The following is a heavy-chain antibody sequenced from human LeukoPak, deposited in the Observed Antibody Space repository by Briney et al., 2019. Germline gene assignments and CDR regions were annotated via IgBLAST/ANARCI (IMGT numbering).Heavy chain of an antibody. V-gene: IGHV4-39*07. CDR3: ARDLRDYWSGFRSYFFDY. J-gene: IGHJ4*02. CDR1: GGSISSSSYY. D-gene: IGHD3-3*01. CDR2: IYYSGST. Sequence: SETLSLTCTVSGGSISSSSYYWGWVCQPPGKGREWIGWIYYSGSTYYNPSLKSRVTISVPTPKNQPSLQLSSVTAADTAVYYCARDLRDYWSGFRSYFFDYGGQGTLVTVPS.